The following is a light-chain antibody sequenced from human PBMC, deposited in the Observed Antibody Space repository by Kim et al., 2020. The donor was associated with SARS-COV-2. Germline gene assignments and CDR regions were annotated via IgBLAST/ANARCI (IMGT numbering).Light chain of an antibody. Sequence: ATLSVSPGERATLSCRASQSVSSNLAWYQQKPGQAPRLLIYGASTRATGIPARFSGSGSGTEFTLTISSLQSEDFAVYYCQNGGTFGQGTKVDIK. CDR1: QSVSSN. V-gene: IGKV3-15*01. J-gene: IGKJ1*01. CDR2: GAS. CDR3: QNGGT.